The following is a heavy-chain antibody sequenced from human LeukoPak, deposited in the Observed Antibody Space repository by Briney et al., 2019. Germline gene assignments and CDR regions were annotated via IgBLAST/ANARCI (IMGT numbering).Heavy chain of an antibody. D-gene: IGHD3-22*01. J-gene: IGHJ4*02. Sequence: GGSLRLSCAASGFTFSSYSMNWVRQAPGKGLEWVSSISSRSTYIYYADSVRGRFTISRDNAKNSLYLQMNSLRAEDTAVYHCASRYYDSSGYSYFDYWGQGTLVTVSS. V-gene: IGHV3-21*01. CDR3: ASRYYDSSGYSYFDY. CDR2: ISSRSTYI. CDR1: GFTFSSYS.